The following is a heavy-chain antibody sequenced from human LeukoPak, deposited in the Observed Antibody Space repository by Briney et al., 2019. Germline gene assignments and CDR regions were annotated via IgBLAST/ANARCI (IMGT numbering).Heavy chain of an antibody. J-gene: IGHJ4*02. D-gene: IGHD3-22*01. CDR3: TTGGYYDSSGYSPLNY. CDR2: IESKTDGGTT. CDR1: GFSFSDAW. V-gene: IGHV3-15*04. Sequence: PGGSLRLSCAASGFSFSDAWMSWVRQIPGKGLEWVGRIESKTDGGTTDYAAPVKGRFTISRDDSKNTLYLQMDSLKTEDTAVYYCTTGGYYDSSGYSPLNYWGQGTLVTVSS.